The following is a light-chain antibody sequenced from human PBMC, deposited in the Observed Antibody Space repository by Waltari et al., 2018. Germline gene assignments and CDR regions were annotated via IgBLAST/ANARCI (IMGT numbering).Light chain of an antibody. CDR2: DVS. CDR3: NSYTTISTWV. V-gene: IGLV2-14*03. Sequence: SALTQPASVSGSPGQSITISCTGTSSDVGPSNYFSWYQQYPGKAPKLIIYDVSYRPSGVSSRFSGSKSGNTASLTISGLQAEDEADYYCNSYTTISTWVFGGGTKLTVL. CDR1: SSDVGPSNY. J-gene: IGLJ3*02.